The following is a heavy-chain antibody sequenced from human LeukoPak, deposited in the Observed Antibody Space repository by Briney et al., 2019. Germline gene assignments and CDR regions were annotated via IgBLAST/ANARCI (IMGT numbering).Heavy chain of an antibody. Sequence: PGGSLRLSCAASGSTFSSYSMNWVRQAPGKGLEWVSSISSSSSYIYYADSVKGRFTISRDNAKNSLYLQMNSLRAEDTAVYYCARLGYCSGGSCHWGQGTLVTVSS. CDR3: ARLGYCSGGSCH. V-gene: IGHV3-21*01. D-gene: IGHD2-15*01. CDR1: GSTFSSYS. J-gene: IGHJ4*02. CDR2: ISSSSSYI.